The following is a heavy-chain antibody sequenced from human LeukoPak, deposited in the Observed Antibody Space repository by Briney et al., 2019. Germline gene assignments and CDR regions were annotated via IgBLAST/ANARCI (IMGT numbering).Heavy chain of an antibody. D-gene: IGHD5-18*01. CDR2: ISSSSSYI. CDR3: ARAVGGYLGSPGYFDY. J-gene: IGHJ4*02. Sequence: GGSLRLSCAASGFTFSSYSMNWVRQAPGKGLEWVSSISSSSSYIYYADSVKGRFTISRDNAKNSLYLQMNSLGAEDTAVYYCARAVGGYLGSPGYFDYWGQGTLVTVSS. V-gene: IGHV3-21*01. CDR1: GFTFSSYS.